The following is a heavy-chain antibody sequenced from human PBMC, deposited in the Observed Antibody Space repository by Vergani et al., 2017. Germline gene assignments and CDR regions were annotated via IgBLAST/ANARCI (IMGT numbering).Heavy chain of an antibody. CDR2: ISAYNGNT. CDR3: ARDPYYDMLTGLRQAIYVMDV. D-gene: IGHD3-9*01. V-gene: IGHV1-18*01. Sequence: QVQLVQSGTEVKKPGASVKVSCKASGYTFTSYGISWVRQAPGQGLEWMGWISAYNGNTNYRQKFQGRVTMTIDTSTRTAYMELRSLTSDDTAVYYCARDPYYDMLTGLRQAIYVMDVRGQGTTVTVSS. CDR1: GYTFTSYG. J-gene: IGHJ6*02.